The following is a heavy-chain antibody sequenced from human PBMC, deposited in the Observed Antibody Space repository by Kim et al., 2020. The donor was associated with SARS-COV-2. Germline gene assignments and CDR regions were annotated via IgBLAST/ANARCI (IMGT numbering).Heavy chain of an antibody. D-gene: IGHD3-10*01. CDR3: ARGTRFYYGSGSPKFDY. Sequence: LKSRVTISVDTSKNQFSLKLSSVTAADTAVYYCARGTRFYYGSGSPKFDYWGQGTLVTVSS. J-gene: IGHJ4*02. V-gene: IGHV4-34*01.